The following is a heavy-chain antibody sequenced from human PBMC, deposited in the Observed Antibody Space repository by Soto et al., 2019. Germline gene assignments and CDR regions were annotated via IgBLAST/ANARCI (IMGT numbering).Heavy chain of an antibody. D-gene: IGHD3-3*01. J-gene: IGHJ5*02. CDR2: ISGSGGST. CDR3: AKDPKNYDFWKNNWFDP. CDR1: GFTFSSYA. Sequence: GGSLRLSCAASGFTFSSYAMSWVRQAPGKGLEWVSAISGSGGSTYYADSVKGRFTISRDNSKNTLYLQMNSLRAEDTIVYYCAKDPKNYDFWKNNWFDPWGQGTLVTVSS. V-gene: IGHV3-23*01.